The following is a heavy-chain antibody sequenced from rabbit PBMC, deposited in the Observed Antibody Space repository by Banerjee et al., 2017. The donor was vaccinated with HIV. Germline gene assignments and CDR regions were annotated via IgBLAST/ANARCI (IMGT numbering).Heavy chain of an antibody. CDR2: IYSGDGRT. CDR1: GIDFSSYYD. CDR3: AREVGGGGSNYGYAL. D-gene: IGHD6-1*01. V-gene: IGHV1S40*01. Sequence: QQLEESGGDLVKPGASLTLTCKASGIDFSSYYDMCWVRQAPGKGLEWIGTIYSGDGRTYYASWAKGRFTISKTSSTTVTLQMTSLTAADTATYFCAREVGGGGSNYGYALWGPGTLVTVS. J-gene: IGHJ4*01.